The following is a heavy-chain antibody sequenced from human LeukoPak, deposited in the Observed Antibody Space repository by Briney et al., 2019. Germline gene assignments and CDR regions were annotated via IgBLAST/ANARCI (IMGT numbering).Heavy chain of an antibody. CDR3: ARGGGLTSYDAFDI. CDR1: GFTFSSYE. D-gene: IGHD2-2*01. J-gene: IGHJ3*02. CDR2: ISSSGSTI. V-gene: IGHV3-48*03. Sequence: PGGSLRLSCAASGFTFSSYEMNWVRQAPGKGLEWVSYISSSGSTIYYADSVKGRFTISRDNAKNSLYLQMNSLRAEDTAVYYCARGGGLTSYDAFDIWGQGTMVTVSS.